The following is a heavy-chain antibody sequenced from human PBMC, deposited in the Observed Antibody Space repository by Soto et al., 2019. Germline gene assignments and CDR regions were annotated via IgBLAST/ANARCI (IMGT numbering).Heavy chain of an antibody. CDR3: ARQGYYDYLTARRDYNWFDP. CDR1: GGSISTTSYN. D-gene: IGHD3-9*01. Sequence: SETLSLTCIVSGGSISTTSYNWAWIRQPPGKGLEWIGSISYSGSTYYNPSLKSRVTISVDTSKNEFSLQLSSVTAADTAVFYCARQGYYDYLTARRDYNWFDPWGQGTLVTVSS. V-gene: IGHV4-39*01. CDR2: ISYSGST. J-gene: IGHJ5*02.